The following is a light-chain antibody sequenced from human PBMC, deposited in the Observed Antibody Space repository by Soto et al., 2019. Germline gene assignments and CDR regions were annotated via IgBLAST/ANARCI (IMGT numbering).Light chain of an antibody. CDR2: GAS. CDR1: QSVISNY. J-gene: IGKJ5*01. Sequence: EIVLTQSPGTLSLSPGERATLSCRASQSVISNYLAWYQQKPGLAPRLLIYGASSRATGIPDRFSGSGSGTDFTLTISRLEPEDFAVYYCQQCATFPITFCQGTRLEI. V-gene: IGKV3-20*01. CDR3: QQCATFPIT.